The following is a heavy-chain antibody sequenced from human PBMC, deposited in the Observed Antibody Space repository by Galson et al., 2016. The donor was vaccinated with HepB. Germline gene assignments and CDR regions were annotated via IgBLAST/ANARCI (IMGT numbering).Heavy chain of an antibody. CDR1: GFPFSSHS. V-gene: IGHV3-64*01. CDR2: ISANGGTT. Sequence: SLRLSCAGSGFPFSSHSMHWVRQAPGKGLEYVSAISANGGTTYYANAVKGRFTISRDNSENTLFLQMGSLRTEDMAVYYCARGQFGRFLEGYFDSWGQGILITVSS. D-gene: IGHD3-3*01. J-gene: IGHJ4*02. CDR3: ARGQFGRFLEGYFDS.